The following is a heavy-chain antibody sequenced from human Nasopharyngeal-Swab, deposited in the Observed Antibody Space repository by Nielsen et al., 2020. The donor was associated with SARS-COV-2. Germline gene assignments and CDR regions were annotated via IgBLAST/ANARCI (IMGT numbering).Heavy chain of an antibody. D-gene: IGHD1-26*01. CDR2: ITSSYDQK. CDR3: ASEVVGFYFYTNV. Sequence: WIRQPPGKGLEWVASITSSYDQKYYGDSVKGRFTISRDNARNSLYLEMNSLRVEDTAIYYCASEVVGFYFYTNVWGKGTTVTRLL. J-gene: IGHJ6*03. V-gene: IGHV3-21*01.